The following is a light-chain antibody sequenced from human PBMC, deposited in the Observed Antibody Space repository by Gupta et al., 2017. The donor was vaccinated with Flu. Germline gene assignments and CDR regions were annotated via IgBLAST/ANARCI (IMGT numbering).Light chain of an antibody. CDR3: ATWDDSLNVWV. CDR1: RSNIGKNP. CDR2: SNN. V-gene: IGLV1-44*01. J-gene: IGLJ3*02. Sequence: RSNIGKNPVNWYQQLPGMAPKLLIYSNNRRPSRVPDRFSGSKYGTSASLAISGLQSEDEADYYCATWDDSLNVWVFGGGTELTVL.